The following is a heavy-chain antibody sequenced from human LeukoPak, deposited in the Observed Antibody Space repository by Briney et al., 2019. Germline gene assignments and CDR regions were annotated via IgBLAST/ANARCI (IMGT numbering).Heavy chain of an antibody. Sequence: ASVKVSCKASGYTFTSYALNWVRQAPGQGLEWMGWINTNTGNPTYAQGFTGRFVFSLDTSVSTAYLQITSLKAEDTAVYYCASGDTAMVTDYYYYMDVWGKGTTVTVSS. D-gene: IGHD5-18*01. CDR2: INTNTGNP. V-gene: IGHV7-4-1*02. CDR3: ASGDTAMVTDYYYYMDV. J-gene: IGHJ6*03. CDR1: GYTFTSYA.